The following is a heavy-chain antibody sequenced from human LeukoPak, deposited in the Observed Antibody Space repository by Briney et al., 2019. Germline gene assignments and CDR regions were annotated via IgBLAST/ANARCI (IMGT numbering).Heavy chain of an antibody. D-gene: IGHD6-19*01. Sequence: GGSLRLSCAASGFTFSSYSMNWVRQAPGKGLEWVSSISSSSYIYYADSVKGRFTISRDNAKNSLYLQMNSLRAEDTAVYYCARDWDSSGWYGNAFDIWGQGTMVTVSS. V-gene: IGHV3-21*01. CDR3: ARDWDSSGWYGNAFDI. J-gene: IGHJ3*02. CDR2: ISSSSYI. CDR1: GFTFSSYS.